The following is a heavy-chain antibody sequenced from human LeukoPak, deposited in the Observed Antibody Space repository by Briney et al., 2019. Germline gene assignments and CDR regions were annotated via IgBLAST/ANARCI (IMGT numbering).Heavy chain of an antibody. CDR3: AELGYSVSWTGC. J-gene: IGHJ4*02. V-gene: IGHV4-39*01. CDR1: GGSIISTSHY. D-gene: IGHD6-13*01. Sequence: SETLSLTCTVSGGSIISTSHYWGWIRHPPGKGLEWLGCVYYSGSTYYNRSLKSRVPISVNTSKNQSSLRLSSVTATGMAVYFCAELGYSVSWTGCWGREILVTVSS. CDR2: VYYSGST.